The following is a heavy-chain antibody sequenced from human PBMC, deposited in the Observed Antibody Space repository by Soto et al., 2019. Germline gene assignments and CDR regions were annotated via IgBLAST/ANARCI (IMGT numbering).Heavy chain of an antibody. J-gene: IGHJ5*02. V-gene: IGHV3-30*18. CDR3: AKAHVALAYCGGDCYSLGFREQGWFDP. Sequence: GGSLRLSCAASGFTFSSSGMHWVRQAPGKGLEWVAVISYDGSNKYYADSVKGRFTNSRDNSKNTLYLQMNSLRAEDTAVYYCAKAHVALAYCGGDCYSLGFREQGWFDPWGQGTLVTVSS. D-gene: IGHD2-21*02. CDR1: GFTFSSSG. CDR2: ISYDGSNK.